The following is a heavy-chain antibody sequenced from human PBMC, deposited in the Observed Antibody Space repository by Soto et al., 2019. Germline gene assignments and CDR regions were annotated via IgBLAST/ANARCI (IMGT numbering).Heavy chain of an antibody. CDR2: ISYDGSNK. CDR3: ARDNYYDSSGYAYYYYYYGMDV. D-gene: IGHD3-22*01. CDR1: GFTFSSYA. J-gene: IGHJ6*02. V-gene: IGHV3-30-3*01. Sequence: GGSLRLTCAASGFTFSSYAMHWVRRAPGKGLEWVAVISYDGSNKYYADSVKGRFTISRDNSKNTLYLQMNSLRAEDTAVYYCARDNYYDSSGYAYYYYYYGMDVWGQGTTVTVSS.